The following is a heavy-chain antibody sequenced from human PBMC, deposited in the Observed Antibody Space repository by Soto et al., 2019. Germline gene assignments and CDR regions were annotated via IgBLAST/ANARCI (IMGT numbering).Heavy chain of an antibody. J-gene: IGHJ4*02. D-gene: IGHD2-15*01. CDR1: GFTFSSYG. V-gene: IGHV3-33*01. Sequence: QVQLVESGGGVVQPGRSLRLSCTASGFTFSSYGMHWVRQAPGKGLEWVAVIWYDGSNKYYADSVKGRFTISRDNSKNTLSLQMTSLRAEDTAVYYCARDGYCTGGSCYSVPVFDYWGQGTLVSVSS. CDR3: ARDGYCTGGSCYSVPVFDY. CDR2: IWYDGSNK.